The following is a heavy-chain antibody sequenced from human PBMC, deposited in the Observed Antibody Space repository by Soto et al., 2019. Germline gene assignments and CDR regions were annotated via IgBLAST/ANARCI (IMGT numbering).Heavy chain of an antibody. V-gene: IGHV1-69*01. D-gene: IGHD3-22*01. CDR2: IIPIFGTA. CDR1: GGTFSSYA. Sequence: QVQLVQSGAEVKKPGSSVKVSCKASGGTFSSYAISWVRQAPGQGLEWMGGIIPIFGTANYAQKFQGRVTITADESTSTAYVELSSLRSEDTAVYYCARSGAYDSSGYYYDYYYYGMDVWGQGTTVTVSS. J-gene: IGHJ6*02. CDR3: ARSGAYDSSGYYYDYYYYGMDV.